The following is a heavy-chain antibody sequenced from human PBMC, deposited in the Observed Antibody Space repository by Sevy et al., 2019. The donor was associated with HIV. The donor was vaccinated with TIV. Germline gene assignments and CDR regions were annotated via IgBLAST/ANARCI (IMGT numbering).Heavy chain of an antibody. V-gene: IGHV3-23*01. D-gene: IGHD2-8*01. CDR2: LSFGWGEI. CDR3: AREGCTKPHDY. J-gene: IGHJ4*02. CDR1: GFTFSKYS. Sequence: GGSLRLSCAASGFTFSKYSMSWVRQPPGKGLEWVSALSFGWGEINYAESVKGRFTISRDNSKSSVYLQMNNLRPEDTAVYYCAREGCTKPHDYWGQGTLVTVSS.